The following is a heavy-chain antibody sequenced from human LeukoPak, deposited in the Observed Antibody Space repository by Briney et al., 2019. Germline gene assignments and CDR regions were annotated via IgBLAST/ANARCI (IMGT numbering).Heavy chain of an antibody. CDR1: GGSISSSSQY. CDR3: ARRVDYDLGSYYQIYY. V-gene: IGHV4-39*01. D-gene: IGHD3-10*01. CDR2: IYYSGTT. Sequence: SETLSLTCTVSGGSISSSSQYWGWIRQPQGKGLEWIGNIYYSGTTYDNPSLKSRVTISVNTSKNQFSLKLSSVTAADTAVYYCARRVDYDLGSYYQIYYWGQGTLVTVSS. J-gene: IGHJ4*02.